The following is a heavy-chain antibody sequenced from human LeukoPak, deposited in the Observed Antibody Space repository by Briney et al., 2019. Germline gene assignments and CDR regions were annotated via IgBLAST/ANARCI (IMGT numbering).Heavy chain of an antibody. CDR1: GGTFSSYA. CDR3: ARAAVPAAENDAFDI. CDR2: IIPIFGIA. D-gene: IGHD2-2*01. V-gene: IGHV1-69*04. J-gene: IGHJ3*02. Sequence: SVKVSCKASGGTFSSYAISWVRQAPGQGLEWMGRIIPIFGIANYAQKFQGRVTITADKSTSTAYMELSSLRSEDTAVYYCARAAVPAAENDAFDIWGQGTMVTVSS.